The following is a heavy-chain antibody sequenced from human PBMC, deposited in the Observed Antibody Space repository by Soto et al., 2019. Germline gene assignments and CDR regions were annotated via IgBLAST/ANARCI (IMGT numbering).Heavy chain of an antibody. D-gene: IGHD3-10*01. CDR3: AGGSPGPVDS. J-gene: IGHJ4*02. CDR2: MNPYSGDT. V-gene: IGHV1-8*02. CDR1: GYTFTNFH. Sequence: QVQLLQSGAEVRKPGASVKGSCKASGYTFTNFHFNCVRQAPGQGLEWIGWMNPYSGDTGYAQNLQGRVTMRRDTSINTADMEMTSLTSDERDVYYCAGGSPGPVDSWCQGTPVT.